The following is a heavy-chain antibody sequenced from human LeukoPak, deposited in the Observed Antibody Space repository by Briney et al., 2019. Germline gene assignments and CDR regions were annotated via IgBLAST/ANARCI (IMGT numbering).Heavy chain of an antibody. CDR1: GYTFTCYY. J-gene: IGHJ4*02. CDR3: AREDLTGFDY. Sequence: ASVKVSCQASGYTFTCYYMHWVRRAPGQGLEWMGWINPNSGGTNYAQKFQGRVTMTRDTSISTAYMELSRLRSDDTAVYYCAREDLTGFDYWGQGTLVTVSS. CDR2: INPNSGGT. V-gene: IGHV1-2*02. D-gene: IGHD3-9*01.